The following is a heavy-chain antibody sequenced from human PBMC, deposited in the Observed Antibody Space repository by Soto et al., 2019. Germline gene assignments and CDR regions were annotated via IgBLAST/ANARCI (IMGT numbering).Heavy chain of an antibody. D-gene: IGHD3-16*02. CDR2: ISGSGGST. V-gene: IGHV3-23*01. Sequence: PRLSCAASGFAFSSYAMSWVRQAPGKGLEWVSAISGSGGSTYYADSVKGRFTISRDNSKNTLYLQMNSLRAEDTAVYYCAKDTFGGVIATFDYWGQGTLVTVYS. CDR3: AKDTFGGVIATFDY. J-gene: IGHJ4*02. CDR1: GFAFSSYA.